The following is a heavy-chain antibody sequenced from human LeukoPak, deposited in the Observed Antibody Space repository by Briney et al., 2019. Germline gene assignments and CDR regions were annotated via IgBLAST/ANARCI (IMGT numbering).Heavy chain of an antibody. CDR2: INPNSGGT. Sequence: ASVKVSCKASGYTFTGYYMHWVRQAPGQGLEWMGWINPNSGGTNYAQKFQGRVTITADKSTSTAYMELSSLRSEDTAVYYCASVTYYYDSSGFSWFDPWGQGTLVTVSS. J-gene: IGHJ5*02. D-gene: IGHD3-22*01. CDR1: GYTFTGYY. CDR3: ASVTYYYDSSGFSWFDP. V-gene: IGHV1-2*02.